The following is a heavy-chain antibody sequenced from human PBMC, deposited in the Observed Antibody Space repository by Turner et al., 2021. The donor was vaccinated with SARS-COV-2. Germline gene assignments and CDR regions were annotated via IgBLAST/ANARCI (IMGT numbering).Heavy chain of an antibody. D-gene: IGHD6-19*01. Sequence: QLQLQESRPGLVKPSETLSLTCPVSGGSISSNGYYWGWFRQPPGKGLEWIGSIYYGGSTYFNPSFKSRATISADMPKNQFSLRLTSLTAADTAVYSCSRRGLAVAATWGQGTLVTVSS. CDR2: IYYGGST. CDR3: SRRGLAVAAT. CDR1: GGSISSNGYY. V-gene: IGHV4-39*01. J-gene: IGHJ5*02.